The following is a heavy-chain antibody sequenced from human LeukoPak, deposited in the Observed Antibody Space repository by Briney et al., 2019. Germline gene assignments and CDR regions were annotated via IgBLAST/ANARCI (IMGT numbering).Heavy chain of an antibody. CDR1: AGSFSNYY. CDR3: ARGSFDYGDYQIFDY. CDR2: IYHSGST. V-gene: IGHV4-34*01. J-gene: IGHJ4*02. D-gene: IGHD4-17*01. Sequence: SETLSLTCAVYAGSFSNYYWSWIRQPPGKGLEWIGKIYHSGSTNYNPSLKSRVTISVDTSKNQFSLKLSSVIAADTAMYYCARGSFDYGDYQIFDYWGQGTPVTVSS.